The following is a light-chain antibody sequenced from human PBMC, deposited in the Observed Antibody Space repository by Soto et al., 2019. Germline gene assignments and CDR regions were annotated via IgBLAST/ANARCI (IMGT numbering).Light chain of an antibody. V-gene: IGKV3-20*01. CDR1: QSVNSN. CDR2: GAS. J-gene: IGKJ5*01. CDR3: QQYGSSPIT. Sequence: ETVMTQSPATLSVSPGERATLSCRASQSVNSNLAWYQQKLGQAPRVLIYGASNRATGIPDRFSGSGSGTDFTLTISRLEPEDFAVYYCQQYGSSPITFGQGTRLEIK.